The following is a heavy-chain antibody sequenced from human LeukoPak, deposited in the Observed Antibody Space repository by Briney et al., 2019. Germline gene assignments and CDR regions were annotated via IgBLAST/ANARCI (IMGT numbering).Heavy chain of an antibody. D-gene: IGHD2-2*01. CDR3: ATDSLCSSTSCYFDWYFDL. J-gene: IGHJ2*01. CDR2: VDPEDGET. CDR1: GYTFTDYY. Sequence: GASVKVSCKASGYTFTDYYMHWVQQAPGKGLEWMGRVDPEDGETIYAEKFQGRVTITADTSTDTAYMELSSLRSEDTAVYYCATDSLCSSTSCYFDWYFDLWGRGTLVTVSS. V-gene: IGHV1-69-2*01.